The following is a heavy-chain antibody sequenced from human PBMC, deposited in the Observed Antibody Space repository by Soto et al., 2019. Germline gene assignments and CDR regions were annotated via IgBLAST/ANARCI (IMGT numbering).Heavy chain of an antibody. CDR2: IIPILGIA. V-gene: IGHV1-69*02. CDR3: ARFDDYSNAFDY. D-gene: IGHD4-4*01. CDR1: GGTFSSYT. J-gene: IGHJ4*02. Sequence: GASVKVSCKASGGTFSSYTISWVRQAPGQGLEWMGRIIPILGIANYAQKFQGRVTITADESTSTAYMELSSLRSEDTAVYYCARFDDYSNAFDYWGQGTLVTVSS.